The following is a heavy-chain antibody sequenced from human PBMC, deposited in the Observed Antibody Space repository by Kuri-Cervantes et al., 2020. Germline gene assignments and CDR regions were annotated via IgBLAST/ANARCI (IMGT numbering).Heavy chain of an antibody. J-gene: IGHJ3*02. CDR1: GFTFSSYG. CDR3: ARDPAAVAEAFDI. V-gene: IGHV3-30*03. D-gene: IGHD6-19*01. CDR2: ISYDGSNK. Sequence: GGSLRLSCAASGFTFSSYGMHWVRQAPGKGLEWVAVISYDGSNKYCADSVKGRFTISRDNSKNTLYLQMNSLRAEDTAVYYCARDPAAVAEAFDIWGQGTMVTVSS.